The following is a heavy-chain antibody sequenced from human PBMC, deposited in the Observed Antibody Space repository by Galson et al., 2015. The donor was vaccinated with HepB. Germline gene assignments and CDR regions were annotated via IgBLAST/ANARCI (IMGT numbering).Heavy chain of an antibody. V-gene: IGHV3-74*01. Sequence: SLRLSCAASGFSIRNNWMHWVRQVPGKGPVWVSRINEDGSTTNYADSVKGRFTISKDNAKNTLHLRMNNLRAEDTAVYYCSRDTFGPYDYWGQGTLVTVSS. CDR3: SRDTFGPYDY. CDR2: INEDGSTT. J-gene: IGHJ4*02. D-gene: IGHD3-16*01. CDR1: GFSIRNNW.